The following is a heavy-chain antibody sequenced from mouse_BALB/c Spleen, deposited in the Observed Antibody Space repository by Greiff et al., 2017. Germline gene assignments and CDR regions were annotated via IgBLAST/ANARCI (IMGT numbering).Heavy chain of an antibody. V-gene: IGHV1S56*01. CDR3: ARKDYRYWYFDV. CDR1: GYTFTSYY. D-gene: IGHD2-14*01. Sequence: QVQLQQSGPELVKPGASVKMSCKASGYTFTSYYIHWVKQRPGQGLEWIGWIYPGDGSTKYNEKFKGKTTLTADKSSSTAYMLLSSLTSEDSAIYFCARKDYRYWYFDVWGAGTTVTVSS. J-gene: IGHJ1*01. CDR2: IYPGDGST.